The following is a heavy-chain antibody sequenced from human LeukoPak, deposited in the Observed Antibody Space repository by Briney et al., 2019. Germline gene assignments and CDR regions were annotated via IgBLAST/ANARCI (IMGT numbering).Heavy chain of an antibody. D-gene: IGHD3-3*02. Sequence: ASVRVSCKASGYTFGSYDISWVRQAPGQGLEWMGGIIPIFGTANYAQKFQGRVTNTTDESTSTAYMELSSLRSEDTAVYYCARNQHSSHAFDIWGQGTMVTVSS. V-gene: IGHV1-69*05. CDR3: ARNQHSSHAFDI. CDR1: GYTFGSYD. CDR2: IIPIFGTA. J-gene: IGHJ3*02.